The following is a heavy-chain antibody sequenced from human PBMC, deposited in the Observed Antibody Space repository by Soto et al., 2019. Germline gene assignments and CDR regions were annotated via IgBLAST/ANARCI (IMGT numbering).Heavy chain of an antibody. CDR1: GYSIISGCC. J-gene: IGHJ4*02. Sequence: TMSLACPVSGYSIISGCCWGCILQPPGKGLEWIANMYHDGNTHYNPSLKSRVSMSVDTSKNQFSLKLNSVTAADTAVYYCARESYSGYHSYDYWGQGILVTVSS. CDR3: ARESYSGYHSYDY. D-gene: IGHD5-12*01. V-gene: IGHV4-38-2*02. CDR2: MYHDGNT.